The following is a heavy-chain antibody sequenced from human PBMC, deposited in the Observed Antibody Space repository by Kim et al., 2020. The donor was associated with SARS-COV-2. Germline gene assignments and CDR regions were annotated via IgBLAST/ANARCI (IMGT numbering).Heavy chain of an antibody. V-gene: IGHV4-31*03. J-gene: IGHJ4*02. CDR1: GGSINSGDYY. CDR2: IYYSGTT. Sequence: SETLSLTCTVSGGSINSGDYYWTWIRQHPGKGLEWIGHIYYSGTTYYNPSLESRVTISVDTSKNQFSLKLTSVTAADAAMYYCATYATFASGSFDYWGQGMLVPVSS. CDR3: ATYATFASGSFDY. D-gene: IGHD3-10*01.